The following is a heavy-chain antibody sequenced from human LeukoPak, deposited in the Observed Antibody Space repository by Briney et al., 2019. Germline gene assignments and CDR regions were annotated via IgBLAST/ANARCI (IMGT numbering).Heavy chain of an antibody. V-gene: IGHV3-74*01. CDR1: GFTFSTYW. CDR3: ARGWVPSDISMN. D-gene: IGHD3-22*01. CDR2: IKGDGSTP. J-gene: IGHJ3*01. Sequence: GGSLRLSCAASGFTFSTYWTHWVRQAPGKGLVWVSRIKGDGSTPEYADSVKGRFTISRDNAKNTVGLQMNSLRVEDTAVYYCARGWVPSDISMNWGQGTMVTVSS.